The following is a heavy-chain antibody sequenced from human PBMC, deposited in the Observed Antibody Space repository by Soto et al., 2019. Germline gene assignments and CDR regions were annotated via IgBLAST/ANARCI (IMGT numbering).Heavy chain of an antibody. D-gene: IGHD3-10*01. CDR2: IIPIFGTA. CDR3: ASPTMDYYYYYGMDV. V-gene: IGHV1-69*14. Sequence: QVQLVQCGAEVKKPGSSVKVSCKASGGTFSSYAISWVRQAPGQGLEWMGGIIPIFGTANYAQKFQGRVTITADKSTSTAYMELSSLRSDDTAVYYCASPTMDYYYYYGMDVWGQGTTVTVSS. CDR1: GGTFSSYA. J-gene: IGHJ6*02.